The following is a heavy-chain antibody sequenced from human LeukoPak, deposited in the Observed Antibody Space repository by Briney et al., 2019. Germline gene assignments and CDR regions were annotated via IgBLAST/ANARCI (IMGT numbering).Heavy chain of an antibody. V-gene: IGHV4-59*12. CDR2: IYYSGST. CDR3: ARGWGAFDI. D-gene: IGHD7-27*01. J-gene: IGHJ3*02. CDR1: GGSISSYY. Sequence: PSEALSLTCTVSGGSISSYYWSWIRQPPGKGLEWIGYIYYSGSTNYNPSLKSRVTISVDKSKNQFSLKLSSVTAADTAVYYCARGWGAFDIWGQGTMVTVSS.